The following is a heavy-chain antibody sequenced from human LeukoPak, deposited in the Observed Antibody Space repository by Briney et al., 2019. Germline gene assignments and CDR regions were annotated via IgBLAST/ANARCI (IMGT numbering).Heavy chain of an antibody. CDR1: GFTFTAYA. CDR2: TRGSGGST. J-gene: IGHJ4*02. Sequence: GGSLRLSCAASGFTFTAYAMSWVRQAPGKGLEWVSGTRGSGGSTHYADSAKGRFTISRDNSENTLSLQTNSLRAEDTAVYYCAKESGYGHIDYWGQGTLVTVSS. CDR3: AKESGYGHIDY. D-gene: IGHD5-12*01. V-gene: IGHV3-23*01.